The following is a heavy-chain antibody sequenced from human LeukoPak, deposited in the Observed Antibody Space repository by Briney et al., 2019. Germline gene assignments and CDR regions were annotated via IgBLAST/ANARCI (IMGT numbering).Heavy chain of an antibody. CDR3: ARDPYSGNSGAYYYYHMVV. D-gene: IGHD1-26*01. J-gene: IGHJ6*03. CDR2: ITSSSTYK. Sequence: GGSLRLSCAPSGLTFNIYNMNWARRAPGGGREWVSYITSSSTYKYNADAVNGRFTLSRDNAKNSLSLQMNSLGPKDTAVYYCARDPYSGNSGAYYYYHMVVWGKGTTVTISS. V-gene: IGHV3-21*04. CDR1: GLTFNIYN.